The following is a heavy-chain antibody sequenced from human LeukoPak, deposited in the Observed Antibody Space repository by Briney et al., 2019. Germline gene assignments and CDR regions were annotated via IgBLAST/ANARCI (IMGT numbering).Heavy chain of an antibody. CDR3: ATDYYYDSSGSYYTVDY. D-gene: IGHD3-22*01. J-gene: IGHJ4*02. CDR2: FDPEDGET. V-gene: IGHV1-24*01. Sequence: PPASVKVSCKVSGYTLTELSMHWVRQAPGKGLEWMGGFDPEDGETFYAQKFQGRVTMTEDTSTDTAYMELSSLRSEDTAVYYCATDYYYDSSGSYYTVDYWGQGTLATVSS. CDR1: GYTLTELS.